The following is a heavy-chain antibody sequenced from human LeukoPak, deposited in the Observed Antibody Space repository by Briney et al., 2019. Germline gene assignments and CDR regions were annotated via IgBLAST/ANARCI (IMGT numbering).Heavy chain of an antibody. CDR1: GYSISNGYY. CDR3: ARRHSSGWFYY. V-gene: IGHV4-38-2*02. CDR2: IYRSGST. J-gene: IGHJ4*02. Sequence: SETLSLTCTVSGYSISNGYYWDWIRQPPGRGLEWVGNIYRSGSTSYNPSLKSRVTISVDTSKNQFSLKVNSVTAADTAVYYCARRHSSGWFYYWGQGTLVTVSS. D-gene: IGHD6-19*01.